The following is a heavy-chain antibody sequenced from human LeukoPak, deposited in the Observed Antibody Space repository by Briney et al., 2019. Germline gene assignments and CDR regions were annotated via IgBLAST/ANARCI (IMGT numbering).Heavy chain of an antibody. Sequence: GGSLRLSCAVSGFIVSSNHMNWVRQAPGKGLEWVSVIYSGGYSGGGPFYADSVKGRFTISRDNPRNTLYMQMNSLRDEDTAVYYCAIMHRYYDGSGYWDQWGQGTLVTVSS. CDR3: AIMHRYYDGSGYWDQ. V-gene: IGHV3-23*01. CDR1: GFIVSSNH. J-gene: IGHJ4*02. D-gene: IGHD3-22*01. CDR2: IYSGGYSGGGP.